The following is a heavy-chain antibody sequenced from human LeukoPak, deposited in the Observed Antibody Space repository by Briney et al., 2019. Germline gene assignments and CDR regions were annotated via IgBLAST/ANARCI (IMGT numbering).Heavy chain of an antibody. CDR2: INPNSGGT. V-gene: IGHV1-2*02. CDR3: ARGVDDYGDYGVTPYIDY. Sequence: GASVKVSCKASGYTFTGYYMHWVRQAPGQGLEWMGWINPNSGGTNYAQKFQGRVTMTRDTSISTAYMELSRLRSDDTAVYYCARGVDDYGDYGVTPYIDYWGQGTLVTVSS. CDR1: GYTFTGYY. D-gene: IGHD4-17*01. J-gene: IGHJ4*02.